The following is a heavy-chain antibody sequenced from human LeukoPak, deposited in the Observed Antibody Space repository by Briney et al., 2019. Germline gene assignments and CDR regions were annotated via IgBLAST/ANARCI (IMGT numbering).Heavy chain of an antibody. Sequence: PGGSLRLSCAASGFTFSSYWMSWVRQAPGKGLEWVANVKQDGSEKYYVDSVKGRFTISRDNAKNSLYLQMNRLRAEDTAVYYCARVGTMVRGVIRGFDYWGQGTLVTVSS. CDR2: VKQDGSEK. V-gene: IGHV3-7*01. CDR1: GFTFSSYW. J-gene: IGHJ4*02. D-gene: IGHD3-10*01. CDR3: ARVGTMVRGVIRGFDY.